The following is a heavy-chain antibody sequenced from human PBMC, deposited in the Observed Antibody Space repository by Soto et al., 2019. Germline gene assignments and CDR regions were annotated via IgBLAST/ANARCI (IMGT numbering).Heavy chain of an antibody. V-gene: IGHV3-48*02. CDR2: ISSSSTI. Sequence: GGSLRLSCAASGFTFSSYSMNWVRQAPGKGLEWVSYISSSSTIYYADSVKGRFTISRDNAKNSLYLQMNSLRDEDTAVYYCARDGDHYAPYYFDYWGQGTLVTVSS. CDR1: GFTFSSYS. J-gene: IGHJ4*02. D-gene: IGHD4-17*01. CDR3: ARDGDHYAPYYFDY.